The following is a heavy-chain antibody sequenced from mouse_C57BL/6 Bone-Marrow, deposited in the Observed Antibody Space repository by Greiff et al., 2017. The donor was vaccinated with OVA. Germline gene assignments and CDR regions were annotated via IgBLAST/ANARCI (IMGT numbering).Heavy chain of an antibody. D-gene: IGHD2-4*01. J-gene: IGHJ4*01. CDR1: GYTFTSYW. CDR2: IDPSDSYT. V-gene: IGHV1-50*01. Sequence: QVQLQQPGAELVKPGASVKLSCKASGYTFTSYWMQWVKQRPGQGLEWIGEIDPSDSYTNYNQKFKGKATLTVDTSSSTAYMQLSSLTSEDSAVYYCARTDDYGYAMDDWGQGTSVTVSS. CDR3: ARTDDYGYAMDD.